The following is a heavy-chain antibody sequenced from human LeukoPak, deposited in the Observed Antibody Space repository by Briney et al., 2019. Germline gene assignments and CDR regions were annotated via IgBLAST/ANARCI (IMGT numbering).Heavy chain of an antibody. CDR3: ARVRDDYTYFDY. CDR2: IISDGSRT. V-gene: IGHV3-74*01. D-gene: IGHD5-24*01. CDR1: GFTLSSYW. Sequence: GGSLTLSCAASGFTLSSYWMHWVRQAPGKGLMWVSRIISDGSRTSYADSVRGRVTISIDDAKSTLYLQMNSLRAEDTAVYYCARVRDDYTYFDYWGQGTLVTVSS. J-gene: IGHJ4*02.